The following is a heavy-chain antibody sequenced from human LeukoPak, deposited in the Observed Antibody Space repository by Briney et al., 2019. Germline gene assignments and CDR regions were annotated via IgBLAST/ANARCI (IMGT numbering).Heavy chain of an antibody. D-gene: IGHD3-22*01. Sequence: PGGSLRLSCAASGFTFSSYSMNGVRQAPGKGLEWVSSISSSSSYIYYADSVKGRFTISRDNAKNSLYLQMNSLRAEDTAVYYCARVTAYYYDSSGYFDQWGQGTLVTVSS. J-gene: IGHJ4*02. CDR1: GFTFSSYS. V-gene: IGHV3-21*01. CDR3: ARVTAYYYDSSGYFDQ. CDR2: ISSSSSYI.